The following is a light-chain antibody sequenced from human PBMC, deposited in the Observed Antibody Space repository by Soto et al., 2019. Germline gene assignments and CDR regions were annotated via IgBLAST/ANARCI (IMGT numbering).Light chain of an antibody. CDR3: QSSDSSSVV. CDR2: GNS. J-gene: IGLJ2*01. CDR1: SSNIGAGYD. Sequence: QSVLTQPPSVSGAPGQRVTISCTGSSSNIGAGYDVHWYQQLPGTAPKLLIYGNSNRPSGVPDRFSGSKSGTSASLAITGLQAGEEADYCCQSSDSSSVVFGGGTELAVL. V-gene: IGLV1-40*01.